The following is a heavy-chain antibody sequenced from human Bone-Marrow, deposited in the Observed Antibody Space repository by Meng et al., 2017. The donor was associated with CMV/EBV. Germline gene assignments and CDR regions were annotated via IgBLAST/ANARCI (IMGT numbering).Heavy chain of an antibody. CDR3: ARDGGSDYYYYGMDV. D-gene: IGHD3-16*01. CDR2: ISSSSSYI. V-gene: IGHV3-21*01. J-gene: IGHJ6*02. Sequence: GASLKISCATSGFTFSSYSMNWVRQAPGKGLEWVSSISSSSSYIYYADSVKGRFTISRDNAKNSLYLQMNSLRAEDTAVYYCARDGGSDYYYYGMDVWGQGTTVTVSS. CDR1: GFTFSSYS.